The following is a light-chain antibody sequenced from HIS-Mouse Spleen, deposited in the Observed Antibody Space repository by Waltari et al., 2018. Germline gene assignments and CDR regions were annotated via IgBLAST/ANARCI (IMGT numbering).Light chain of an antibody. V-gene: IGLV2-23*01. CDR1: SSDVGSYNL. CDR2: EGS. J-gene: IGLJ3*02. CDR3: CSYAGSSTLV. Sequence: QSALTQPASVSGSPGQSITISCTGTSSDVGSYNLVSWYQQHPGKAPKLILYEGSKRPSLVSNRFSGSKSGNTASLTVSGLQAEDEADYYCCSYAGSSTLVFGGGTKLTVL.